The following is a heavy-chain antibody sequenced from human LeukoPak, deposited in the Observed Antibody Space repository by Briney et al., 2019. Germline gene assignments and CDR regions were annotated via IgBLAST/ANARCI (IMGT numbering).Heavy chain of an antibody. D-gene: IGHD2-21*02. J-gene: IGHJ5*02. CDR1: GGSFSGYY. Sequence: SETLSLTCAVYGGSFSGYYWSWIRQPPGKGLEWIGEINHSGSTNYNPSLKSRVTISVDTSKNQFSLKLSSVTAADTAVYYCARGHHTARFDPWGQGTLVTASS. CDR2: INHSGST. V-gene: IGHV4-34*01. CDR3: ARGHHTARFDP.